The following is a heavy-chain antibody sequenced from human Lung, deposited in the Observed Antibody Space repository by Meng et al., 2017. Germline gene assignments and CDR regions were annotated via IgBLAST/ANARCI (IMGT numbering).Heavy chain of an antibody. D-gene: IGHD4-11*01. J-gene: IGHJ4*02. V-gene: IGHV4-34*01. CDR1: CGAFSDYY. CDR3: ARGPTTMAHDFDY. CDR2: INHSGST. Sequence: QVQRPPGGAGMLKPSETLSLTCVVSCGAFSDYYWSWIRQPPGKGLEWIGEINHSGSTNYNPSLESRATISVDTSKNHLSLKLSSVTAADSAVYYCARGPTTMAHDFDYWGQGTLVTVSS.